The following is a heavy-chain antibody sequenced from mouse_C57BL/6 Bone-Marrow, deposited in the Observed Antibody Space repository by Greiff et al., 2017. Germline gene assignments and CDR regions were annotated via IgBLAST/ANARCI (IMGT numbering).Heavy chain of an antibody. CDR3: TRFITTPFAY. V-gene: IGHV14-4*01. J-gene: IGHJ3*01. Sequence: EVQLQQSGAELVRPGASVKLSCTASGFNIKDDYMHWVKQRPEQGLEWIGWIDPENGDTEYASKFQGKATITADTSSNTAYLQLSSLTSEDTAVYYCTRFITTPFAYWGQGTLVTVSA. CDR1: GFNIKDDY. CDR2: IDPENGDT. D-gene: IGHD1-1*01.